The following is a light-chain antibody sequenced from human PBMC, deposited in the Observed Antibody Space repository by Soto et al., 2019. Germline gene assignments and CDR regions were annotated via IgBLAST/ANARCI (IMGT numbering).Light chain of an antibody. Sequence: QSVLTQPPSVSGAPGQRVTISCTGSSSNIGAGYDVSWYQQLPGRAPKLLIYGNTNRPSGVPHRFSGSKSGTSASLTITGLQAEDEADYYCLYFDSSLSVVFGGGTKLTVL. CDR1: SSNIGAGYD. CDR2: GNT. J-gene: IGLJ2*01. CDR3: LYFDSSLSVV. V-gene: IGLV1-40*01.